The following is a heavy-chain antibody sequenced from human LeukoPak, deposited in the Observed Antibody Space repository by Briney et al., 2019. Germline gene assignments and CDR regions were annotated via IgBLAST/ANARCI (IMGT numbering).Heavy chain of an antibody. CDR3: ARHRGPAADFFCDY. D-gene: IGHD2-2*01. V-gene: IGHV4-59*08. Sequence: PSETLSLTCIVSGGSLNNYYWSWIRQPPGKGLEWIGHIYYSRSTDYNPSVTCRVTISVDTSKNQFSLKLISVTAADTAVYYCARHRGPAADFFCDYWGQVGPVTVPS. CDR2: IYYSRST. J-gene: IGHJ4*02. CDR1: GGSLNNYY.